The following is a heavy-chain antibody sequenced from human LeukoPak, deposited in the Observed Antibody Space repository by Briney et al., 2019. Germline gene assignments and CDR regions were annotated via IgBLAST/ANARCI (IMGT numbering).Heavy chain of an antibody. D-gene: IGHD2-2*01. J-gene: IGHJ2*01. CDR3: ARDQKYLDWYFDL. Sequence: GGSLRLSCAASGFTFSSYSKNWVRQAPGKGLEWVSYISSSSSTIYYADSVKGRFTISRDNAKNSLYLQMNSLRAEDTAVYYCARDQKYLDWYFDLWGRGTLVTVSS. V-gene: IGHV3-48*01. CDR1: GFTFSSYS. CDR2: ISSSSSTI.